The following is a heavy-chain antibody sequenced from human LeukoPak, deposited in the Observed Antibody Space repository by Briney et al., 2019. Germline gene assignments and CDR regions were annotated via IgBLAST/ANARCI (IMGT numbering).Heavy chain of an antibody. CDR2: IYYSGST. Sequence: SETLSLTCTVSGGSISSNYWSWIRQPPGKGLEWIGYIYYSGSTNYNPSFKSRVTIPVDTSRNQFSMKLSSVTAADTAVYYCARRDYYGSGSYSYWGQGTLVTVSS. D-gene: IGHD3-10*01. J-gene: IGHJ4*02. CDR3: ARRDYYGSGSYSY. V-gene: IGHV4-59*01. CDR1: GGSISSNY.